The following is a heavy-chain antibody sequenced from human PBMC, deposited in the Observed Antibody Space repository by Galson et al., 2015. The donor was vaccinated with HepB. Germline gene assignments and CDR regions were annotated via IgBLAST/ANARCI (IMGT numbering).Heavy chain of an antibody. CDR2: IIPILGIA. V-gene: IGHV1-69*04. D-gene: IGHD5-12*01. J-gene: IGHJ5*02. CDR1: GGTFSSYA. CDR3: ARSLYSGIDNWFDP. Sequence: SVKVSCKASGGTFSSYAISWVRQAPGQGLEWMGRIIPILGIANYAQKFQGRVTITADKSTSTAYMELSSLRSEDTAVYYCARSLYSGIDNWFDPWGQGTLVTVSS.